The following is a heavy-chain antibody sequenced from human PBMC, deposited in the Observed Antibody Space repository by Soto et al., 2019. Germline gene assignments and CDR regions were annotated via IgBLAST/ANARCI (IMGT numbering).Heavy chain of an antibody. CDR2: ISVYNGNT. Sequence: SVKVSCKASCYTFTSYGISWVRQAPGQGLEWMGWISVYNGNTDYAQKFQGRVTMTTDTSTSTAYMELRSLRSDDTAVYYCATSYDSGFDPWGQGTLVTVSS. D-gene: IGHD5-12*01. V-gene: IGHV1-18*04. J-gene: IGHJ5*02. CDR3: ATSYDSGFDP. CDR1: CYTFTSYG.